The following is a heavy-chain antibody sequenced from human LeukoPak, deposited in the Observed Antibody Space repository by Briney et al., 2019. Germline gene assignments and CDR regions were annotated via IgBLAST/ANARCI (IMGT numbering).Heavy chain of an antibody. J-gene: IGHJ4*02. CDR3: ARVPYSSGWYYFDY. CDR2: ISSSSSYT. V-gene: IGHV3-11*06. Sequence: GGSLRLSCAASGFTFSDYYMSWIRQAPGKGLEWVSYISSSSSYTNYADSVKGRFTISRDNAKISLYLQMNSLRAEDTAVYYCARVPYSSGWYYFDYWGQGTLVTVSS. D-gene: IGHD6-19*01. CDR1: GFTFSDYY.